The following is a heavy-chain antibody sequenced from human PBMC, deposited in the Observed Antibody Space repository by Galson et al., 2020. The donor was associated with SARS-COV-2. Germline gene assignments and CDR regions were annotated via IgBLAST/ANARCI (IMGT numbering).Heavy chain of an antibody. CDR2: ISSSSSYT. CDR3: ARRIPGTASYGMYV. Sequence: GGSLRLSCAASGFTFSDYYMTWIRQAPGKGLEWVSYISSSSSYTNYADSVKGRFTIFRDNAKNSLYLQMNSLRAEDTAVYYCARRIPGTASYGMYVWGQGTTVTVSS. J-gene: IGHJ6*02. CDR1: GFTFSDYY. D-gene: IGHD1-20*01. V-gene: IGHV3-11*06.